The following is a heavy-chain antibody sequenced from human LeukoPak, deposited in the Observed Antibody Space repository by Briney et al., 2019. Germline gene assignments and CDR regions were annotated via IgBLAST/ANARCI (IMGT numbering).Heavy chain of an antibody. V-gene: IGHV3-21*01. Sequence: GGSLRLSCAASGFTFSSYSMNWVRQAPGKGLEWVSSISSSSSYIYYADSLKGRFTISRDNAKNSLYLQMNSLRAEDTAVYYCARAHSSSSYDNDHWGQGTLVTVSS. CDR1: GFTFSSYS. J-gene: IGHJ4*02. CDR3: ARAHSSSSYDNDH. D-gene: IGHD6-6*01. CDR2: ISSSSSYI.